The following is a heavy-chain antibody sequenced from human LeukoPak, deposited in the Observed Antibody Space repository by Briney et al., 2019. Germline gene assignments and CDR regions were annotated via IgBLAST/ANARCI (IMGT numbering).Heavy chain of an antibody. CDR1: GLTFSTYW. Sequence: GGSQRLSCAPSGLTFSTYWMQWVRQAPGQGLVWVSRISPAGSFTDYADFVQGRFTISRDDAKNTLFLQMNSLRAEDTAVYYCASGPYSYGWGYWGQGTLATVSS. V-gene: IGHV3-74*01. CDR2: ISPAGSFT. D-gene: IGHD5-18*01. CDR3: ASGPYSYGWGY. J-gene: IGHJ4*02.